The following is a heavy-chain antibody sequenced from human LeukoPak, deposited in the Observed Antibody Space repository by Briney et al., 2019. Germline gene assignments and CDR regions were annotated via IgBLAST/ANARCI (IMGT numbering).Heavy chain of an antibody. Sequence: PGRSLRLSCAASGFTFSSYAMHWVRQAPGKGLEWVAVISYDGSNKYYADSVKGRLTISRDNSKNTLYLQMNSLRAEDTAVYYCARDRGAAAYYFDYWGQGTLVTVSS. CDR1: GFTFSSYA. CDR3: ARDRGAAAYYFDY. D-gene: IGHD6-13*01. CDR2: ISYDGSNK. V-gene: IGHV3-30*04. J-gene: IGHJ4*02.